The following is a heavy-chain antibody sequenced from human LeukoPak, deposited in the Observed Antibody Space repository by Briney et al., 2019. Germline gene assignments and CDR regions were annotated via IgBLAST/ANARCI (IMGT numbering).Heavy chain of an antibody. Sequence: ASVKVSCKASGYTFTGYYMHWVRQAPGQGLEWMGWINPNSGGTNYAQKFQGRVTMTRDTSISTAYMELSRLRSDDTAVYYCARVSVTIFGVVTHDYWGQGTLVTVSS. V-gene: IGHV1-2*02. D-gene: IGHD3-3*01. CDR2: INPNSGGT. CDR1: GYTFTGYY. J-gene: IGHJ4*02. CDR3: ARVSVTIFGVVTHDY.